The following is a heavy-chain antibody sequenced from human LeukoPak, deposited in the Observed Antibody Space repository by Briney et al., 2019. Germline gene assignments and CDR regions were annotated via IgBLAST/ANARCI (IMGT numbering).Heavy chain of an antibody. Sequence: PGRSLRLSCAASGFTFSSYGMHWVRQAPGKGLEWVAVIWYDGSNKYYADSVKGRFTISRDDSKNTLCLQMNSLRAEDTAVYYCARDRIPTYYYGMDVWGQGTTVTVSS. CDR3: ARDRIPTYYYGMDV. CDR2: IWYDGSNK. J-gene: IGHJ6*02. V-gene: IGHV3-33*01. CDR1: GFTFSSYG.